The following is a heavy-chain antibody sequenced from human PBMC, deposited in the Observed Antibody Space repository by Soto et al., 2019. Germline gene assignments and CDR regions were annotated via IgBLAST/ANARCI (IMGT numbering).Heavy chain of an antibody. J-gene: IGHJ4*02. Sequence: QVQLVQSGAEVKKPGSSVKVSCKASGGTFSSYAISWVRQAPGQGLEWMGGIIPIFGTANYAQKFQGRVTITADKSTSTAYMELSSLRSEDTTVYYCALGWGKWLRPDFDYWGQGTLVTVSS. CDR2: IIPIFGTA. CDR1: GGTFSSYA. CDR3: ALGWGKWLRPDFDY. D-gene: IGHD5-12*01. V-gene: IGHV1-69*06.